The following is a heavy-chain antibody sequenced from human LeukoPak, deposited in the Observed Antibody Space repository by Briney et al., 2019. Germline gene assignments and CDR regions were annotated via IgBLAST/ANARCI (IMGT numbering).Heavy chain of an antibody. CDR3: ASISNDYGDYMLDY. CDR1: GFTFSSYA. Sequence: GGSLRLSCAASGFTFSSYAMHWVRQAPGKGLEWVAVISYDGSNKYYADSVKGRLTISRDNSKNTLYLQMNSLRAEDTAVYYCASISNDYGDYMLDYWGQGTLVTVSS. V-gene: IGHV3-30*04. D-gene: IGHD4-17*01. CDR2: ISYDGSNK. J-gene: IGHJ4*02.